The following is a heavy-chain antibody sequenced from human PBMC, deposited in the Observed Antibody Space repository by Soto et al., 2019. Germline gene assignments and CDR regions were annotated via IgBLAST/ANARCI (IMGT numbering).Heavy chain of an antibody. D-gene: IGHD1-7*01. Sequence: PSETLSLTCTVSGGPVTSGSHYWSWIRQPPGKGLEWIGYIYYNGSTKYNPSLKSRVTISVDTSKNQFSLKLSSVTAADTAVYYCAGVMKLELRWFDPWGQGTLVTVSS. J-gene: IGHJ5*02. V-gene: IGHV4-61*01. CDR3: AGVMKLELRWFDP. CDR1: GGPVTSGSHY. CDR2: IYYNGST.